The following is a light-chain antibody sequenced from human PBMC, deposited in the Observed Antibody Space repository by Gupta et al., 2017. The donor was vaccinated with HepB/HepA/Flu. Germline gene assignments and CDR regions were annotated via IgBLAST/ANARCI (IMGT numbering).Light chain of an antibody. J-gene: IGLJ1*01. CDR2: EVD. V-gene: IGLV2-18*02. CDR1: SSDIGSYNR. Sequence: QSALTQPPSVSGSPGQSVTISCTGTSSDIGSYNRVSWYQQSPGTATKLIIYEVDNLPPGVPDRFSGSKSGNTASLTISGLQTEDEADYYCSSYTTSSTYVFGIGTKVTVL. CDR3: SSYTTSSTYV.